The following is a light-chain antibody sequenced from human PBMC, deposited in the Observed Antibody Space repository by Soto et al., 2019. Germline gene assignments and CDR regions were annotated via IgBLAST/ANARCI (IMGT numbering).Light chain of an antibody. CDR2: EVS. V-gene: IGLV2-14*01. CDR3: SSYTSSSTLVV. J-gene: IGLJ2*01. Sequence: QSVLTQPASVSGSPGQSITLSCTGTSSDIGAFNYVSWYQQHPGKAPKLIIYEVSNRPSGVSNRFSGSKSGNTASLTISGLQAEDEADYYCSSYTSSSTLVVFGGATKVTVL. CDR1: SSDIGAFNY.